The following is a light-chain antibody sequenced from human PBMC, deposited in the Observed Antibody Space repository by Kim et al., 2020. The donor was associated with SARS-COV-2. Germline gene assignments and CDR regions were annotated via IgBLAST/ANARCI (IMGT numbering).Light chain of an antibody. CDR2: DVS. CDR3: SSYTSSSTPWV. CDR1: SSDVGGYNY. J-gene: IGLJ3*02. V-gene: IGLV2-14*03. Sequence: QSALTQPASVSGSPGQSITISCTGTSSDVGGYNYVSWYQQHPGKAPKLMIYDVSNRHSGVSNRFSGSKSGNTASLTISGLQAEDEADYYCSSYTSSSTPWVFGGGTQLTVL.